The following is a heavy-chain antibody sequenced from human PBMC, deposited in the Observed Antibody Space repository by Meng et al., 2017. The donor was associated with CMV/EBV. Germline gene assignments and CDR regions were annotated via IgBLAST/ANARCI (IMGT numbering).Heavy chain of an antibody. CDR2: ISYSGSI. V-gene: IGHV4-59*01. J-gene: IGHJ4*02. D-gene: IGHD1-26*01. CDR1: GVSISSYY. CDR3: ASQYSGTYYREFDY. Sequence: SETLSLTCTVSGVSISSYYWSWIRQPPGKGLEWIGHISYSGSINYNPSLKSRVTMSVDTSKNQFSLKLSSVTAADTAVYYCASQYSGTYYREFDYWGQGTLVTVSS.